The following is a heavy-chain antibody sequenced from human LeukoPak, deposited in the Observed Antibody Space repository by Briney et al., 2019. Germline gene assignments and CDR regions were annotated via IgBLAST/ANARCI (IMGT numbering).Heavy chain of an antibody. Sequence: PSETLSLTCTVSGGSISSYYWSWIRQPPGKGGGWSGYIYYSGSTNYNPSLKRRVTISVDTSKNHFSLKLSSVTAADAAVYYCASAQGETYYYGSGSYVYYCNYWGQGTLVTVSS. CDR2: IYYSGST. CDR3: ASAQGETYYYGSGSYVYYCNY. V-gene: IGHV4-59*01. D-gene: IGHD3-10*01. J-gene: IGHJ4*02. CDR1: GGSISSYY.